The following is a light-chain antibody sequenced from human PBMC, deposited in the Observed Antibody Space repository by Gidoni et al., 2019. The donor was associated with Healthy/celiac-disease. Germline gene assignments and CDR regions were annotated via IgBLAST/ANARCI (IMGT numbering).Light chain of an antibody. J-gene: IGKJ1*01. CDR3: QQYNSTPRT. Sequence: DIVMPQSPDSLAVSLGERATINCKSSQSVLYSSNNKNYLAWYQQKPGQPPKLLIYWATTRESGIPDRFGGSGSGKDFTLTISSLQAEDVAVYYCQQYNSTPRTFGQGTKVEIK. CDR2: WAT. CDR1: QSVLYSSNNKNY. V-gene: IGKV4-1*01.